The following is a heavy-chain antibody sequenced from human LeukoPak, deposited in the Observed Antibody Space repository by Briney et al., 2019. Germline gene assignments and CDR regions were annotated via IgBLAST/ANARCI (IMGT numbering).Heavy chain of an antibody. CDR1: GFTLSSYN. V-gene: IGHV3-21*01. D-gene: IGHD3-16*02. CDR2: ISSSSSYI. CDR3: AGGVIVHAFDI. J-gene: IGHJ3*02. Sequence: GGSLRLSCADSGFTLSSYNMNWVRQAPGKGLEWVSSISSSSSYIYYADSVKGRFTISRDNAKNSLYLQMNSLGAEDTAVYYCAGGVIVHAFDIWGQGTMVTVSS.